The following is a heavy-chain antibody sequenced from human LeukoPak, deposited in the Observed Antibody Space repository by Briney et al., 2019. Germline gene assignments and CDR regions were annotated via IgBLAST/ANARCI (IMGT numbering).Heavy chain of an antibody. D-gene: IGHD1-26*01. J-gene: IGHJ4*02. CDR1: GGSISSYY. CDR3: AREISVSYSGSYLDY. CDR2: IYYSGST. V-gene: IGHV4-59*08. Sequence: PSETLSLTCTVSGGSISSYYWSWIRQPPGKGLEWIGYIYYSGSTNYNPSLKSRVTISVDTSKNQFSLKLSSVTAADTAVYYCAREISVSYSGSYLDYWGQGTLVTVSS.